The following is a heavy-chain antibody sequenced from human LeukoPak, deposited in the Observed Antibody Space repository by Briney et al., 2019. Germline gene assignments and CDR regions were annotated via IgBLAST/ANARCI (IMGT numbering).Heavy chain of an antibody. D-gene: IGHD5-12*01. CDR2: INPNSGGT. V-gene: IGHV1-2*02. CDR3: ARGCLATTAPCSY. CDR1: GYIFTGYY. Sequence: ASVKVSCKASGYIFTGYYMHWVRQAPGQGLEGMGWINPNSGGTKYAQKFQGRVTMTRDTSISTAYMELSRLRSDDTAVYYCARGCLATTAPCSYWGQGTLVTVSS. J-gene: IGHJ4*02.